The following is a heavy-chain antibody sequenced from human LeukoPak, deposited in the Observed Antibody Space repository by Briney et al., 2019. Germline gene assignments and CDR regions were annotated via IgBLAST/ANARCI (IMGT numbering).Heavy chain of an antibody. CDR3: ARVRDKSGYYSRNKNAFDI. V-gene: IGHV3-21*01. D-gene: IGHD3-3*01. Sequence: GGSLRLSCAASRFTFSSYSMNWVRQAPGKGLEWVSSISSSSSYIYYTDSVEGRFTISRDNSKNTLYLQMDSLRAEDTAVYYCARVRDKSGYYSRNKNAFDIWGQGTMVTVSS. CDR1: RFTFSSYS. CDR2: ISSSSSYI. J-gene: IGHJ3*02.